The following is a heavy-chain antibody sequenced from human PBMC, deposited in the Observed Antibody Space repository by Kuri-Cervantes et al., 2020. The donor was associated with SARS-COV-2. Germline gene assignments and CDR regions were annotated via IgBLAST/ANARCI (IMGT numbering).Heavy chain of an antibody. Sequence: GESLKISCAASGFTFSSYGMHWVRQAPGKGLEWVAVISYDGSNKYYADSVKGRFTISRDNSKNTLYLQMNSLRAEDTAVYYCARDVEQRLVRSFWYYGMDVWGQGTTVTVSS. J-gene: IGHJ6*02. CDR3: ARDVEQRLVRSFWYYGMDV. CDR1: GFTFSSYG. V-gene: IGHV3-30*03. CDR2: ISYDGSNK. D-gene: IGHD6-13*01.